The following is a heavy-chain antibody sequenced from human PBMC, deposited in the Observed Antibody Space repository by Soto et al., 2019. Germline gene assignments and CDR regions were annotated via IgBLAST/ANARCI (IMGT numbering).Heavy chain of an antibody. J-gene: IGHJ6*03. CDR2: IYYTGST. Sequence: SETLSLTCTVSGGSINNHYWSWIRQPPEKGLEWIGYIYYTGSTNYNPSLKSRVTISVDTSKNQFSLKLSSVTAADTAVYYCARQKGYCSSTSCYAWFMDVWGKGTTVTVSS. CDR3: ARQKGYCSSTSCYAWFMDV. D-gene: IGHD2-2*01. V-gene: IGHV4-59*08. CDR1: GGSINNHY.